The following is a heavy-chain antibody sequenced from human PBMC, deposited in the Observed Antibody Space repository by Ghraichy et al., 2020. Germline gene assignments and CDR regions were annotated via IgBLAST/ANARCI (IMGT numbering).Heavy chain of an antibody. CDR2: IKQDGSEK. CDR1: GFTFSSYW. J-gene: IGHJ5*02. V-gene: IGHV3-7*01. D-gene: IGHD2-15*01. CDR3: ARCAVPLVDWFDP. Sequence: GESLNISCAASGFTFSSYWMSWVRQAPGKGLEWVANIKQDGSEKYYVDSVKGRFTISRDNAKNSLYLQMNSLRAEDTAVYYCARCAVPLVDWFDPWGQGTLVTVSS.